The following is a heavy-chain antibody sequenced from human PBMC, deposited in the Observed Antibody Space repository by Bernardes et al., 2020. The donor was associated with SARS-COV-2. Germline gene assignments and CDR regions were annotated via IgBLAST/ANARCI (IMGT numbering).Heavy chain of an antibody. J-gene: IGHJ6*02. V-gene: IGHV4-59*01. CDR1: GGSINTYY. Sequence: SETLSLTCTVSGGSINTYYWTWIRQPPGKGLEWIGYIYYSGSTNYNPSYYGGFTKYNPSLKNRVTISVDTSKKQFSLKVSSVTAADTAAYYCARMTSSDSGRGYDGVDVWGQGTTVIVSS. D-gene: IGHD6-25*01. CDR3: ARMTSSDSGRGYDGVDV. CDR2: IYYSGSTNYNPSYYGGFT.